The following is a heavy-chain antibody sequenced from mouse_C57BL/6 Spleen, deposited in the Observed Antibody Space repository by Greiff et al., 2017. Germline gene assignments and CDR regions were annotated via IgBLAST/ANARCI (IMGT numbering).Heavy chain of an antibody. J-gene: IGHJ2*01. Sequence: VQLQQPGAELVRPGSSVKLSCKASGYTFTSYWMAWVKQRPGQGLEWIGNIYPSDSETHYNQKFKDKATLTVDKSSSTAYMQLSSLTSEDSAVYYCARRRVVATGYFDYWGQGTTLTVSS. CDR1: GYTFTSYW. V-gene: IGHV1-61*01. D-gene: IGHD1-1*01. CDR3: ARRRVVATGYFDY. CDR2: IYPSDSET.